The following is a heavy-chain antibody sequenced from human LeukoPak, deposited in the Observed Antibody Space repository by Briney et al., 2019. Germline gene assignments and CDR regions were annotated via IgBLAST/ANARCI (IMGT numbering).Heavy chain of an antibody. CDR2: ISYDGSNK. CDR1: GFTFSSYG. CDR3: ASNVGMDV. J-gene: IGHJ6*02. Sequence: GRSLRLSCAASGFTFSSYGMHWVRQAPGKGLEWVAVISYDGSNKYYADSVKGRFTISRDNSKNTLYLQMNSLRAEDTAVYYCASNVGMDVWGHGATVTVSS. V-gene: IGHV3-30*03.